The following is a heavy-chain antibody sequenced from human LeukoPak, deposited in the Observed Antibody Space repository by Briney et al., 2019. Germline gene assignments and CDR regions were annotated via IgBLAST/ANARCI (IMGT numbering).Heavy chain of an antibody. V-gene: IGHV3-21*01. CDR2: ISGSNSYI. J-gene: IGHJ4*02. CDR3: LRENHDSGWSFDY. CDR1: GFTFSSYT. Sequence: GGSLRLSCAASGFTFSSYTMHWIRQAPGKGLEWVSSISGSNSYIFYADSVKGRFTVSRDNAKDSLYLQMNSLRAEDTAVYYCLRENHDSGWSFDYWGQGTLVTVSS. D-gene: IGHD3-22*01.